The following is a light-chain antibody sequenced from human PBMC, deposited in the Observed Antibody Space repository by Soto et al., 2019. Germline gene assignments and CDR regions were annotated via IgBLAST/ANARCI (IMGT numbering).Light chain of an antibody. CDR1: SGHSSYA. J-gene: IGLJ2*01. Sequence: QPVLTQSPSASASLGASVKLTCTLSSGHSSYAIAWHQQQPEKGPRYLMKLNSDGSHSKGDGIPDRFSGSSSGAERYLTISSLKSEDEADYDCQTWGTGIQVFGGGTKVTVL. CDR2: LNSDGSH. V-gene: IGLV4-69*01. CDR3: QTWGTGIQV.